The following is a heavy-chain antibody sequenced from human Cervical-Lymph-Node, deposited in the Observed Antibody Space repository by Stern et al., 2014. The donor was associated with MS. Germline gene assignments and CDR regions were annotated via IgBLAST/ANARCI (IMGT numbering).Heavy chain of an antibody. J-gene: IGHJ4*02. CDR3: ASNPVNSFGFVYRYFDY. CDR1: GLTFSTYA. CDR2: ITVSGGST. D-gene: IGHD5-18*01. Sequence: EVHLVESGGGLAQPGGSLRLSCAASGLTFSTYALSWVRQAPGKGLEWVSTITVSGGSTYSADSVKGRFTISRDNSKSTLYLQMSSLRAEDTAVYYCASNPVNSFGFVYRYFDYWGQGTLVTVSS. V-gene: IGHV3-23*04.